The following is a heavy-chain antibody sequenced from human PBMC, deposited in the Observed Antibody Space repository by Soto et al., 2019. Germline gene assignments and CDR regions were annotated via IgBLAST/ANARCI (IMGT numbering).Heavy chain of an antibody. Sequence: QLQLQESGPGLVKPSETLSLTCTVSGGSISSSSYYWGWIRQPPGKGLEWIGSIYYSGGTYYNPYRMIRVTIAVDTSKNQFSLKLSSVTAADTAVYYCVSYYYDSIGYDYFDYWGQGTLVTVSS. CDR1: GGSISSSSYY. D-gene: IGHD3-22*01. J-gene: IGHJ4*02. V-gene: IGHV4-39*01. CDR3: VSYYYDSIGYDYFDY. CDR2: IYYSGGT.